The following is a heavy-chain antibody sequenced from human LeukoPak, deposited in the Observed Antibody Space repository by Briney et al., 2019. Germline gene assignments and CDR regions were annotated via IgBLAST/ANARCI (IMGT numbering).Heavy chain of an antibody. V-gene: IGHV3-23*01. CDR1: GFTFSSYA. J-gene: IGHJ5*02. CDR3: AKPAGFGYQLLRNKVGWFDP. D-gene: IGHD2-2*01. CDR2: ISGSGGST. Sequence: LSGGSLRLSCAASGFTFSSYAMSWVRQAPGKGLEWVSAISGSGGSTYYADSVKGRFTISRDNSKNTLYLQMNSLRAEDTAVYYCAKPAGFGYQLLRNKVGWFDPWGQGTLVTVSS.